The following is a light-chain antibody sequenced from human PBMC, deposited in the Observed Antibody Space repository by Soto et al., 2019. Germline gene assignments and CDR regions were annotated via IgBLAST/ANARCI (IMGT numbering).Light chain of an antibody. CDR3: AAWDDSLNGLV. V-gene: IGLV1-44*01. CDR2: TNN. Sequence: QSALTQPPSASGTPGQRVTISCSGSSSNIGSYIVSWYQQLPGAAPKLLIHTNNQRPSGVPDRFSGSKSGTSASLAISGLQSEDEADYYCAAWDDSLNGLVFGGGTQLTVL. J-gene: IGLJ2*01. CDR1: SSNIGSYI.